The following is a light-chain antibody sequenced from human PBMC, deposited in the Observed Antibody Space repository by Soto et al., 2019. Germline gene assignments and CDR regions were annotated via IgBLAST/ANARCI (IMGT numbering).Light chain of an antibody. V-gene: IGKV4-1*01. CDR1: QSVLYSSNNKNY. CDR2: WAS. CDR3: QQYYSGPSWT. J-gene: IGKJ1*01. Sequence: DIVMTQSPDSLAVSLGERATINCKSSQSVLYSSNNKNYLAWYQQKPEEPPKLLIYWASTRESGVPDRFSGSGSGTDFTLTISNLQAEDVAVYYCQQYYSGPSWTFGQGTKVEIK.